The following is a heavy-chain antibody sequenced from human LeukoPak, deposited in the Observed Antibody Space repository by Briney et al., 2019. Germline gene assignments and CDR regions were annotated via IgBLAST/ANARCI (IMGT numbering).Heavy chain of an antibody. CDR2: IYSGGST. J-gene: IGHJ4*02. CDR1: GFTVSSNY. Sequence: PGGSLRLSCAASGFTVSSNYMSWVRQAPGKGLEWVSVIYSGGSTYYADSVKGRFTISRDNSKNTLFLQMNSLRAEDTAVYYCVRGFRGYSFDYWGQGTLVTVSS. CDR3: VRGFRGYSFDY. V-gene: IGHV3-66*01.